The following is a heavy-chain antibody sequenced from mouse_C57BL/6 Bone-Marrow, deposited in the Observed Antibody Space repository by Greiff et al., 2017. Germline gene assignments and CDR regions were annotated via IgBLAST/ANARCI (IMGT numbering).Heavy chain of an antibody. J-gene: IGHJ3*01. D-gene: IGHD3-1*01. Sequence: VQLQQSGAELVRPGASVKLSCTASGFNIKDDYMPWVKQGPEQGLEWIGWIYPETGDTYYASTFQGKATITADTSSNTAYLQLSSLTSEDTAVYYGTSGLRAYWGQGTLVTVSA. V-gene: IGHV14-4*01. CDR3: TSGLRAY. CDR1: GFNIKDDY. CDR2: IYPETGDT.